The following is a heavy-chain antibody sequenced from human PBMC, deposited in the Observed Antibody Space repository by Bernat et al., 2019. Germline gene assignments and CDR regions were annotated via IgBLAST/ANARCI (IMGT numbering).Heavy chain of an antibody. Sequence: QVQLQQSGPGLVKPSQTLSLTCAISGDSVSSNSAAWNWIRQSPSRGLEWLGRTYYRSKWYNEYAASVRSRIAITPDTSKNQFSLQLNSVTPEDTAVYFCVRDWGSGYSLGYWGQGTLVTVSS. CDR2: TYYRSKWYN. J-gene: IGHJ4*02. CDR1: GDSVSSNSAA. V-gene: IGHV6-1*01. CDR3: VRDWGSGYSLGY. D-gene: IGHD2-21*01.